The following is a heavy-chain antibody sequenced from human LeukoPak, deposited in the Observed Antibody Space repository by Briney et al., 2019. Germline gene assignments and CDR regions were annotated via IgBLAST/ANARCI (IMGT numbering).Heavy chain of an antibody. V-gene: IGHV3-30*18. J-gene: IGHJ4*02. CDR2: ISYDGSNK. D-gene: IGHD6-13*01. CDR1: GFTFSSYG. Sequence: GGSLRLSCAASGFTFSSYGMHWVRQAPGKGLEWVAVISYDGSNKYYADSVKGRFTISRDNSKNTLYLQMDSLRAEDTAVYYCAKADGIAAAVGYFDYWGQGTLVTVSS. CDR3: AKADGIAAAVGYFDY.